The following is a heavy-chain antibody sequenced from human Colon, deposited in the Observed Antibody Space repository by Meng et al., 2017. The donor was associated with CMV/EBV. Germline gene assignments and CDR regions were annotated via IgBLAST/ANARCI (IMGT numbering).Heavy chain of an antibody. CDR3: ARGGQIARDHFAV. CDR2: LSYNGRT. Sequence: GSLRLSCSVSGDSLSTPDLYWGWIRQPPGKGLEWIGSLSYNGRTYFHPSLKSKVTMSVDTSKNQFSLRLTSVAAADTAVYYCARGGQIARDHFAVWGQGMLVTVSS. D-gene: IGHD2-21*01. J-gene: IGHJ4*02. V-gene: IGHV4-39*07. CDR1: GDSLSTPDLY.